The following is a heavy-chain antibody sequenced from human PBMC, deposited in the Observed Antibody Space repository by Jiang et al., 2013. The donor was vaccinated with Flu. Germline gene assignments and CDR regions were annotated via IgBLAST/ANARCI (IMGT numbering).Heavy chain of an antibody. CDR2: TYYRSKWYN. CDR1: GDSVSSNSAC. V-gene: IGHV6-1*01. CDR3: ARELVEHAFDI. J-gene: IGHJ3*02. D-gene: IGHD2-8*02. Sequence: GDSVSSNSACLELDQAVPSRGLEWLGRTYYRSKWYNDYAVSVKSRITINPDTSKNQFSLQLNSVTPEDTAVYYCARELVEHAFDIWGQGTMVTVSS.